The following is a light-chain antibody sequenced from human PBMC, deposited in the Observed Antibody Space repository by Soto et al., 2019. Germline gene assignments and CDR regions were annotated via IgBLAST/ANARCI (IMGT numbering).Light chain of an antibody. CDR1: QRLLHSNGYNY. J-gene: IGKJ5*01. Sequence: EIVMTQSPLSLPVTPGESASISCRSSQRLLHSNGYNYLDWYLQKPGQSPQLLISLASNRASGVPDRFSGSGSGTDFTLKISRVEAEDFGVYYCMQALQTPITFGQGTRLEIK. CDR2: LAS. CDR3: MQALQTPIT. V-gene: IGKV2-28*01.